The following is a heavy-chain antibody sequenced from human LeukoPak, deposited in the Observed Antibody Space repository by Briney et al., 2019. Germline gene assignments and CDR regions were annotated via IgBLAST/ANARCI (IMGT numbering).Heavy chain of an antibody. Sequence: PRGSLRPSCVCSGFTFSSYAMIWVRQAPGKGLEWVSGIGGSGVSTYYADSVKGRFTISRDNSKNTLYLQMNSLRAEDTAVYYCAKDFNQYGDDWGQGTLVTVSS. V-gene: IGHV3-23*01. J-gene: IGHJ4*02. CDR1: GFTFSSYA. CDR3: AKDFNQYGDD. CDR2: IGGSGVST. D-gene: IGHD4-17*01.